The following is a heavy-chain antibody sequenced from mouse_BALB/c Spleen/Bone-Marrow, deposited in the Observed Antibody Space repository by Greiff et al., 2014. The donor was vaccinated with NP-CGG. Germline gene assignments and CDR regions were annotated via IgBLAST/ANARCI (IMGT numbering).Heavy chain of an antibody. CDR3: TRGAYYDYSYYAMDY. V-gene: IGHV1-5*01. Sequence: VQLKHSGTVLARPGASVKMSCKASGCSFTSYWMHWVKQRPGQGLEWIGAIYPGNSDTSYNQKFKGKAKLTAVTSASTAYMELSSLTNEDSAVYYCTRGAYYDYSYYAMDYWGQGTSVTVSS. D-gene: IGHD2-4*01. CDR2: IYPGNSDT. J-gene: IGHJ4*01. CDR1: GCSFTSYW.